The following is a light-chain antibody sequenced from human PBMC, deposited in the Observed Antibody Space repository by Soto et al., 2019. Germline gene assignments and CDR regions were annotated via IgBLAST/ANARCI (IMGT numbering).Light chain of an antibody. CDR3: QQYISYPYT. V-gene: IGKV1-5*01. CDR2: DAS. Sequence: DIQMTQFPSTLSASVGDRVTITCRASQTTNTWLAWYQQKPGTAPKLLIYDASSLEGGVPSRFSASGSGTEFTLTISSLQPDDLAMYYCQQYISYPYTFGQGTKVDIK. J-gene: IGKJ2*01. CDR1: QTTNTW.